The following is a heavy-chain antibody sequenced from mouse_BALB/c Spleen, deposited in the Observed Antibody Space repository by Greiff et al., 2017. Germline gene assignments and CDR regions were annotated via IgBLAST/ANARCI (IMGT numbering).Heavy chain of an antibody. CDR2: ISDGGSYT. CDR1: GFTFSDYY. Sequence: EVQVVESGGGLVKPGGSLKLSCAASGFTFSDYYMYWVRQTPEKRLEWVATISDGGSYTYYPDSVKGRFTISRDNAKNNLYLQMSSLKSEDTAMYYCARDQGWGQGTLVTVSA. J-gene: IGHJ3*01. D-gene: IGHD3-2*02. CDR3: ARDQG. V-gene: IGHV5-4*02.